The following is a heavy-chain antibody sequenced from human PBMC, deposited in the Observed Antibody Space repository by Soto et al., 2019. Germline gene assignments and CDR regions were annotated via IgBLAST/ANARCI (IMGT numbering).Heavy chain of an antibody. CDR1: GFSFSGYW. J-gene: IGHJ4*02. CDR2: INTDGSNR. CDR3: VRAAARGDD. D-gene: IGHD3-10*01. Sequence: EVQLVESGGGLVQPGGSLRLSCAASGFSFSGYWMHWVRQAPGKGLVWVSRINTDGSNRSYADSVKGRFTISRDNAKNTLYLQMNGLRVGDTAVYYCVRAAARGDDWGQGTLVTVSS. V-gene: IGHV3-74*01.